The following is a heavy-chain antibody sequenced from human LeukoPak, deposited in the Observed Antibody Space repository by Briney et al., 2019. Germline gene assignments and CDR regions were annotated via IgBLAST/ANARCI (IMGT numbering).Heavy chain of an antibody. V-gene: IGHV3-30*02. Sequence: GGSLRLSCAASGFTFSSYGMHWVRQAPGKGLEWVAFIRYDGSNKYYADSVKGRFTISRDNSKNTLYLQMNSLRAEDTAVYYCAKDYYDSSGSSYFDYWGQGTLVTVSS. J-gene: IGHJ4*02. CDR3: AKDYYDSSGSSYFDY. CDR1: GFTFSSYG. D-gene: IGHD3-22*01. CDR2: IRYDGSNK.